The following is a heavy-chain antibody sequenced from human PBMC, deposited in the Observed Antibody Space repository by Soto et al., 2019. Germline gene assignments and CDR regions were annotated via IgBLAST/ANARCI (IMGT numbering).Heavy chain of an antibody. V-gene: IGHV3-11*01. Sequence: GGSLRLSCAASGFTFSDYYMSWIRQAPGKGLEWVSYISSSGSTIYYADSVKGRFTISRDNAKNSLYLQMNSLRAEDTAVYYCARGAHYDFWSGVAEHKNTRGYYYYYYMDVWGKGTTVTVSS. CDR2: ISSSGSTI. CDR1: GFTFSDYY. D-gene: IGHD3-3*01. J-gene: IGHJ6*03. CDR3: ARGAHYDFWSGVAEHKNTRGYYYYYYMDV.